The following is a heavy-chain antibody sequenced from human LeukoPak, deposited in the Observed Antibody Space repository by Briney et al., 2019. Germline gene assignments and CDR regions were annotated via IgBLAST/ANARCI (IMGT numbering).Heavy chain of an antibody. CDR1: GYTFTSYD. CDR3: ARGGNTIFGVVRFDP. V-gene: IGHV1-18*01. D-gene: IGHD3-3*01. CDR2: ISAYNGNT. Sequence: VASVKVSCKASGYTFTSYDINWVRQAPGQGLEWMGWISAYNGNTNYAQKLQGRVTMTTDTSTSTAYMELRSLRSDDTAVYYCARGGNTIFGVVRFDPWGQGTLVTVSS. J-gene: IGHJ5*02.